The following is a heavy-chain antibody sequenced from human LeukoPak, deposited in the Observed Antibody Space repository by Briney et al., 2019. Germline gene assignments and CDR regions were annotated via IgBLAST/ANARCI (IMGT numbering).Heavy chain of an antibody. D-gene: IGHD2-2*01. Sequence: GGSLRLSCAASGFTFHGYAMHWVRQAPGKGLEWVSVMHGDTGRTYYAGSVKGRFTISRDNSKNSLYLQMDSLRTEDTALYYCAKDEGSSWELESWGQGTQVTVSS. V-gene: IGHV3-43*02. CDR2: MHGDTGRT. CDR3: AKDEGSSWELES. J-gene: IGHJ5*01. CDR1: GFTFHGYA.